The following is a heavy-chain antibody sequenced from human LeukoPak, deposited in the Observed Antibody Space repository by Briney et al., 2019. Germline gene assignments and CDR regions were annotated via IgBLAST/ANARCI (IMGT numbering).Heavy chain of an antibody. V-gene: IGHV3-30*03. CDR1: GFTFSDYG. Sequence: PGRSLRLSCAASGFTFSDYGMHWVRQAPGKGLEWVALISYDGSNKYYADSVKGRFTISRDTFKNTLRLQMDSLRVEDTAMYYCARYYGSGSLDYWGQGTLVTVSS. D-gene: IGHD3-10*01. CDR3: ARYYGSGSLDY. J-gene: IGHJ4*02. CDR2: ISYDGSNK.